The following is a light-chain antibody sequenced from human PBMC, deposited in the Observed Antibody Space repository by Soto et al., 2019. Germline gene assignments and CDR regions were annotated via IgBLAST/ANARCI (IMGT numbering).Light chain of an antibody. Sequence: EIVLTQSPGTLSLSAGERATLSCRASQSVSSSYLAWYQQKPGQAPRLLIYWASTRESGVPDRFSGSGSGTDFTLTISSLQAEDVAVYCCQQYYSTPPTFGQGTKVEIK. CDR2: WAS. CDR1: QSVSSSY. V-gene: IGKV3-20*01. CDR3: QQYYSTPPT. J-gene: IGKJ1*01.